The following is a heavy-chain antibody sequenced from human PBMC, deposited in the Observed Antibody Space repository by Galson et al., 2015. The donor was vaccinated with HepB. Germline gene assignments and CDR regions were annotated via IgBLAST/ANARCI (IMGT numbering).Heavy chain of an antibody. Sequence: TLSLTCTVSGGSISNGGYYWSWIRQHPGKGLEWIGYIYYSGSTYYNPSLKSRVTISVDTSKNQFSLKLSSVTAADTAVYYCARVWRGDFWSGYSALDWGQGTLVTVSS. V-gene: IGHV4-31*03. CDR2: IYYSGST. J-gene: IGHJ4*02. CDR3: ARVWRGDFWSGYSALD. D-gene: IGHD3-3*01. CDR1: GGSISNGGYY.